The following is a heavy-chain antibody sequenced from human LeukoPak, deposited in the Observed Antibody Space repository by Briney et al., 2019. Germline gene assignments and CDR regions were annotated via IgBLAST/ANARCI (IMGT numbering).Heavy chain of an antibody. J-gene: IGHJ4*02. CDR2: ICYDGNNK. Sequence: GGALRLSCAASGFTFSIYGMHWVRHAPRKGLECVGVICYDGNNKYYADFVKGRFTNSRENSKNTLYLQKNTLRAEDTRVYYCAKDLGRRWLPDYWGEGTLVTVSS. V-gene: IGHV3-33*06. D-gene: IGHD3-22*01. CDR1: GFTFSIYG. CDR3: AKDLGRRWLPDY.